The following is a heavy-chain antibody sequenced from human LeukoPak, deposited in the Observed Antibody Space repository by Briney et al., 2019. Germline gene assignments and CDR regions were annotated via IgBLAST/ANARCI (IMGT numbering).Heavy chain of an antibody. CDR3: ARRGYCSSTSCYNRIYYGMDV. V-gene: IGHV3-21*01. CDR2: ISSSSSYI. CDR1: GFTFSSYW. D-gene: IGHD2-2*01. J-gene: IGHJ6*02. Sequence: GSLRLSCAASGFTFSSYWMHWVRQAPGKGLVWVSSISSSSSYIYYADSVKGRFTISRDNAKNSLYLQMNSLRAEDTAVYYCARRGYCSSTSCYNRIYYGMDVWGQGTTVTVSS.